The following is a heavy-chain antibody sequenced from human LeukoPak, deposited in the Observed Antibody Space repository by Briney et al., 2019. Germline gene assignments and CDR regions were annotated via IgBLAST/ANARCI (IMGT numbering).Heavy chain of an antibody. CDR2: IKQDGSEK. J-gene: IGHJ4*02. CDR1: GFTFSSYA. D-gene: IGHD1-14*01. CDR3: ARTTDLDY. Sequence: GSLRLSCAASGFTFSSYAMSWVRQAPGKGLVWVANIKQDGSEKYYVDSVKGRFTISRDNAKNSLYLQMNSLRAEDTAVYYCARTTDLDYWGQGTLVTVSS. V-gene: IGHV3-7*01.